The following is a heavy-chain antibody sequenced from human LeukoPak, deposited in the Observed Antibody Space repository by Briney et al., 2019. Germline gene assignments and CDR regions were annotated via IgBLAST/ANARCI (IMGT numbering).Heavy chain of an antibody. V-gene: IGHV3-74*01. J-gene: IGHJ4*01. CDR3: TWRCSRMPGY. D-gene: IGHD2-15*01. CDR2: INNDGSGT. Sequence: PGGSLRLSCAASGFTFSSYWMHWVRQAPGKGLVWVSRINNDGSGTTYADSVKGRFTISRDNAKNTLYLQMNSLKIEDTAVYYCTWRCSRMPGYWRQATLVTVSS. CDR1: GFTFSSYW.